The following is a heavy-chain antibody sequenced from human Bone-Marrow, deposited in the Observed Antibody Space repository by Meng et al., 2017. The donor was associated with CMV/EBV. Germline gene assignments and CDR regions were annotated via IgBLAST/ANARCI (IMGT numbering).Heavy chain of an antibody. CDR1: GFSLSTSGVG. J-gene: IGHJ6*02. D-gene: IGHD2-2*01. CDR2: IDRDDDK. V-gene: IGHV2-70*01. Sequence: SGPTLVKPTQTLTLTCTFSGFSLSTSGVGVGWIRQPPGKALEWLALIDRDDDKYYSTSLKTRLTISKDTSKNQVVITMNNMDPVDTATYYCARIRTVVVPANYYYYYGMDVWGQGTTVTVSS. CDR3: ARIRTVVVPANYYYYYGMDV.